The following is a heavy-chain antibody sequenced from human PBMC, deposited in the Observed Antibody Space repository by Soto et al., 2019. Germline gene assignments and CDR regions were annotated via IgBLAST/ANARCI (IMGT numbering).Heavy chain of an antibody. CDR3: ARAVGGGSYYGEGWFDP. Sequence: QVQLVQSGAEVKKPGASVKVSCKASGYTFTSYYMHWVRQAPGQGLESMGIINPSGGSTSYAQKFQGRVTMTRDTSTSTVYMELSSLRSEDTAVYYCARAVGGGSYYGEGWFDPWGQGTLVTVSS. CDR1: GYTFTSYY. J-gene: IGHJ5*02. V-gene: IGHV1-46*01. CDR2: INPSGGST. D-gene: IGHD1-26*01.